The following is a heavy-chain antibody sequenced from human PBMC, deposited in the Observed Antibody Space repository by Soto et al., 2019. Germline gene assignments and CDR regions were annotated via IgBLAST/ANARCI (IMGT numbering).Heavy chain of an antibody. CDR3: ARVFSDSSSFFDP. D-gene: IGHD6-13*01. CDR1: GDSIRGYY. J-gene: IGHJ5*02. Sequence: PSETLSLTCTVSGDSIRGYYWSWIRRPPGKGLEWIAFIYSSGTTHYNPSLRSRVTISVDTSKNQFSLKLSSVTAADTAVYYCARVFSDSSSFFDPWGQGTLVTVSS. V-gene: IGHV4-59*12. CDR2: IYSSGTT.